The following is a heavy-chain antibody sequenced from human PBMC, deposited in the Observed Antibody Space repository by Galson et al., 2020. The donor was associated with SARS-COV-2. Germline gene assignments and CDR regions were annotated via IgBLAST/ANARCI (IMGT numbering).Heavy chain of an antibody. CDR2: ISAYNGNT. CDR3: ARDTRMAVTMIVVVDYYFDY. D-gene: IGHD3-22*01. CDR1: GYTFTSYG. Sequence: ASVKVSCKASGYTFTSYGISWVRQAPGQGLEWMGWISAYNGNTNYAQKLQGRVTMTTDTSTSTAYMELRSLRSDDTAVYYCARDTRMAVTMIVVVDYYFDYWGQGTLVTVSS. J-gene: IGHJ4*02. V-gene: IGHV1-18*04.